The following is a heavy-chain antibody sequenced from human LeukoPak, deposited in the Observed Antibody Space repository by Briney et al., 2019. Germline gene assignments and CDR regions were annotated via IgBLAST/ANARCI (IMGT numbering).Heavy chain of an antibody. CDR3: AKTLGRQLHDAFDI. CDR1: GFTFSSYG. CDR2: IRHDGSNK. J-gene: IGHJ3*02. V-gene: IGHV3-30*02. Sequence: GGSLRLSCAASGFTFSSYGMHWVRQAPGKGLEWVTFIRHDGSNKYYGDSVKGRFTISRDNSKNTLYLQMNSLRAEDTAVYYCAKTLGRQLHDAFDIRGQGTMVIVSS. D-gene: IGHD1-1*01.